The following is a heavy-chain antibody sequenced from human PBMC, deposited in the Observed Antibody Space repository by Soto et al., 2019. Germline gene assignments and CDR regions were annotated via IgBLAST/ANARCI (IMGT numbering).Heavy chain of an antibody. CDR2: IYYSGST. V-gene: IGHV4-39*01. Sequence: SETLSLTCTVSGGSISSSSYYWGWIRQPPGKGLEWIGSIYYSGSTYYNPSLKSRVTISVDTSKNQFSLKLSSVTAADTAVYYCEGGGNIVVVPAAPGDYYYGMDVWGQGTTVT. CDR1: GGSISSSSYY. D-gene: IGHD2-2*01. CDR3: EGGGNIVVVPAAPGDYYYGMDV. J-gene: IGHJ6*02.